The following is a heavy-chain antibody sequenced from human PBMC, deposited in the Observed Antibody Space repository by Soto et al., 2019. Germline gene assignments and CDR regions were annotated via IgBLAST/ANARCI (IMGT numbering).Heavy chain of an antibody. J-gene: IGHJ6*02. CDR1: VGTFSSYA. CDR2: IIPIFGTA. D-gene: IGHD5-18*01. CDR3: ASVDTAISYYYFGMDV. Sequence: QVQLVQSGAEVKKPGSSVKVSCKASVGTFSSYAISWVRQAPGQGLEWMVGIIPIFGTANYAQKFQGRVTITVDESTSNAYMELSSLRSEDTAVYYCASVDTAISYYYFGMDVWGQGTTVTVSS. V-gene: IGHV1-69*12.